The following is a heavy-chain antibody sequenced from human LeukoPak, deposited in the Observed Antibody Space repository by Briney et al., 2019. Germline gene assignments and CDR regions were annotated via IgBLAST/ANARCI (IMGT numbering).Heavy chain of an antibody. CDR3: ATGAAYSSAWTIDY. V-gene: IGHV3-15*01. J-gene: IGHJ4*02. CDR1: GFTFTNGW. D-gene: IGHD6-19*01. CDR2: IKSKTDDGTT. Sequence: GGSLRLSCAASGFTFTNGWMSWVRQAPGKGLEWVGRIKSKTDDGTTDYAAPVEGRFTISRDDSKNTLYLQMSSLKTEDTAVYFCATGAAYSSAWTIDYWGQGTLVTVSS.